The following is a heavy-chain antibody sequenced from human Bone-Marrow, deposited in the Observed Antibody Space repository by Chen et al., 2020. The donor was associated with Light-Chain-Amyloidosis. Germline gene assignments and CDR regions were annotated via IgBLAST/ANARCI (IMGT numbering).Heavy chain of an antibody. Sequence: CAASGFTFSDYYMSWIRQAPGKGLEWVSYISSSGSTIYYADSVKGRFTISRXNAKNXXXXXXXXXXXXXXAVYYCARVMTTVTTCLDYWGQGTLVTVSS. V-gene: IGHV3-11*01. D-gene: IGHD4-17*01. CDR2: ISSSGSTI. CDR3: ARVMTTVTTCLDY. J-gene: IGHJ4*02. CDR1: GFTFSDYY.